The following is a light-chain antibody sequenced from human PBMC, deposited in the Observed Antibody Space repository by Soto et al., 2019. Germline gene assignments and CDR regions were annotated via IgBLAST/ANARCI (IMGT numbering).Light chain of an antibody. CDR1: QIINRN. CDR2: GAY. Sequence: EVVLTQSPATQSVSPGERATLSCRASQIINRNLAWYQQKPGQAPRLLVYGAYTRATGIPVRFSGGGSGTEFTLTISSLQSEDFAVYSCQQYHKWPITFGQGTRLEIK. J-gene: IGKJ5*01. CDR3: QQYHKWPIT. V-gene: IGKV3-15*01.